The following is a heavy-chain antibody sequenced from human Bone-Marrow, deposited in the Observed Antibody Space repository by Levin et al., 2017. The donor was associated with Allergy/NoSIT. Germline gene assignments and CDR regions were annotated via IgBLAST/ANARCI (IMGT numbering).Heavy chain of an antibody. CDR1: GFTFSSYA. V-gene: IGHV3-23*01. Sequence: GGSLRLSCAASGFTFSSYAMSWVRQAPGKGLEWVSSISANGGRTYYSDSVKGRFTISRDNSKSTLHLQMNTLRDEDTAVYYCAELLGFCGGETCQYPCDYWGQGTLVTVSS. J-gene: IGHJ4*02. CDR3: AELLGFCGGETCQYPCDY. D-gene: IGHD2-21*01. CDR2: ISANGGRT.